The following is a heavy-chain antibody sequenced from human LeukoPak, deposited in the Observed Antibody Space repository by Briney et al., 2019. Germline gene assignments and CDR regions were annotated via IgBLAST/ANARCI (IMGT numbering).Heavy chain of an antibody. CDR1: GGTFSSYA. V-gene: IGHV1-69*05. J-gene: IGHJ3*02. D-gene: IGHD7-27*01. CDR2: IIPIFGTA. CDR3: GRGANWGGGKGAFDI. Sequence: SVKVSCKASGGTFSSYAISWVRQAPGQGLEWMGGIIPIFGTANYAQKFQGRVTITTDESTSTAYMELSSLSSEDTAVYYCGRGANWGGGKGAFDIWGQGTMVTVSS.